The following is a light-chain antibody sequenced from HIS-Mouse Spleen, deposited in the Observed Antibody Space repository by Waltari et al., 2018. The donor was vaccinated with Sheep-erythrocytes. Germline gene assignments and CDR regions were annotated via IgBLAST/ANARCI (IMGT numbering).Light chain of an antibody. CDR2: AAS. V-gene: IGKV1-12*01. J-gene: IGKJ1*01. Sequence: IQVTQSPSSVSAAVGDGVSIARRASQGIGCWLGWYQQKPGKAPERRIYAASSLQSEVPSRFSGSGSGTDFTLTISRLQPEDFATYYCQQANSFPPTFGQGTKVEIK. CDR3: QQANSFPPT. CDR1: QGIGCW.